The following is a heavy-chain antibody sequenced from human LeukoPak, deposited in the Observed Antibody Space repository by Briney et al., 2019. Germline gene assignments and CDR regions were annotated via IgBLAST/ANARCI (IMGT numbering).Heavy chain of an antibody. CDR1: GFTFRDFY. Sequence: GGSLRLSCAASGFTFRDFYMTWIRQAPGKGLEWVAYIGPSGTIMNYADSVKGRFTVSRDNAENSLYLHMISLRAEDTALYYCTRDPRLCDYWGQGTLVTVSS. CDR3: TRDPRLCDY. V-gene: IGHV3-11*01. J-gene: IGHJ4*02. CDR2: IGPSGTIM.